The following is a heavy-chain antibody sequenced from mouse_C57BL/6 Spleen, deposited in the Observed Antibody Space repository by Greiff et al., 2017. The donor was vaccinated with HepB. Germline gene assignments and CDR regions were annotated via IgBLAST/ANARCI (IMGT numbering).Heavy chain of an antibody. CDR2: IDPSDSET. D-gene: IGHD2-5*01. J-gene: IGHJ3*01. CDR1: GYTFTSYW. Sequence: QVQLQQPGAELVRPGSSVKLSCKASGYTFTSYWMHWVKQRPIQGLEWIGNIDPSDSETHYNQKFKDKATLTVDKSSSTAYMQLSSLTSEDSAVYYCARNYYSNSGGFAYWGQGTLVTVSA. V-gene: IGHV1-52*01. CDR3: ARNYYSNSGGFAY.